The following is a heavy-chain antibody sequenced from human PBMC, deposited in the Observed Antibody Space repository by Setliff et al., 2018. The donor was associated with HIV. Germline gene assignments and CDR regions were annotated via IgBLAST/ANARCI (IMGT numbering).Heavy chain of an antibody. Sequence: ASVKVSCKASGYTFTSYYMHWVRQAPGQGLEWMGMVYPSDGSTSYAQKFQGRVTMTRDTSTSTIYMELNSLTAEDTAVYYCARDNTAFDIWGQGTMVTVSS. CDR3: ARDNTAFDI. V-gene: IGHV1-46*01. D-gene: IGHD2-2*02. CDR1: GYTFTSYY. CDR2: VYPSDGST. J-gene: IGHJ3*02.